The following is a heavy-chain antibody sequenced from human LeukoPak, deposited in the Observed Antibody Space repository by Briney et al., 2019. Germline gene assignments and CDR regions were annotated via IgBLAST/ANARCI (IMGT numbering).Heavy chain of an antibody. D-gene: IGHD6-19*01. CDR3: ARDSFSSGWSAFDI. V-gene: IGHV4-30-4*01. J-gene: IGHJ3*02. CDR1: GGSISSGDYY. CDR2: IYYSGST. Sequence: PSETLSLTCTVSGGSISSGDYYWSWIRQPPGKGLEWIGYIYYSGSTYYNPSLKSRVTISVDTSKNQFSLKLSSVTAADTAVYYCARDSFSSGWSAFDIWGQGTMVTVSS.